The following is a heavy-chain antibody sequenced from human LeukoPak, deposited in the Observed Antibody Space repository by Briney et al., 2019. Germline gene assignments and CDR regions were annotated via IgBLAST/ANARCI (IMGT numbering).Heavy chain of an antibody. CDR3: ARAFGSVD. CDR2: IYYSGST. D-gene: IGHD3-10*01. V-gene: IGHV4-39*07. Sequence: PSETLSLTCTVSGGSISSYYWGWIRQPPGKGLEWIGSIYYSGSTYYNPSLKSRVTISVDTSKNQFSLKLSSVTAADTAVYYCARAFGSVDWGQGTLVTVSS. J-gene: IGHJ4*02. CDR1: GGSISSYY.